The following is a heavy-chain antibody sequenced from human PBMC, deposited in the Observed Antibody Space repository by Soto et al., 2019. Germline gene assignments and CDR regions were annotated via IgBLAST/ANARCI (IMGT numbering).Heavy chain of an antibody. CDR2: INSDGSNT. CDR3: ARRGGLGDGSGVD. D-gene: IGHD2-15*01. V-gene: IGHV3-74*02. Sequence: EVQLVESGGGVVQPGGSLRLSCAASGFTFSSHGMHWVRQAPGKGLVGVAHINSDGSNTDDADPVKGRFTISRDNAKNKLQLQMNSLRAEAADVYYCARRGGLGDGSGVDWGQGTLVTVSS. CDR1: GFTFSSHG. J-gene: IGHJ1*01.